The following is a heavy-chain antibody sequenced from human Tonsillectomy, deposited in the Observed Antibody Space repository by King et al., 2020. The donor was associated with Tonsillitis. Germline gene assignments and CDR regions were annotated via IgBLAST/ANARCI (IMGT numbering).Heavy chain of an antibody. D-gene: IGHD2-21*02. V-gene: IGHV3-23*03. CDR1: GFTFRSYA. CDR3: ARPRCGGDCSSGYYFEY. J-gene: IGHJ4*02. CDR2: IHSDGSVT. Sequence: VQLVESGGGLIQPGGSLRLSCAASGFTFRSYAMSWVRQAPGKGLEWLSIIHSDGSVTNYADSVKGRFSIFRDNSKNTLYLQMNSLRSEDTAVYYCARPRCGGDCSSGYYFEYWGQGALVTVSS.